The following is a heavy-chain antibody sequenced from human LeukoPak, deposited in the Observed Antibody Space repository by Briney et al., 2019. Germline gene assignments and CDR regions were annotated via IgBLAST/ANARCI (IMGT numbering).Heavy chain of an antibody. Sequence: QPGGSLRLSCAASGFTFSSYAMSWVRQAPGQGLEWVSAISGSGGSTYYADSVKGRFTISRDNSKNTLYLQMNSLRAEDTAVYYCAKSENTMVRPPTNWFDPWGQGTLVTVSS. V-gene: IGHV3-23*01. CDR3: AKSENTMVRPPTNWFDP. CDR2: ISGSGGST. CDR1: GFTFSSYA. D-gene: IGHD3-10*01. J-gene: IGHJ5*02.